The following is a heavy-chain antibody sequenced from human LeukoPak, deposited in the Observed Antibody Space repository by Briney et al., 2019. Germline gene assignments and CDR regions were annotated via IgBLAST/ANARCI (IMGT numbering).Heavy chain of an antibody. V-gene: IGHV1-69*05. CDR2: IIPIFGTA. Sequence: SVKVSCKASGGTFSSYAISWVRQAPGQGLEWMGGIIPIFGTANYAQKFQGRVTITTDESTSTAYMELSSLRSEDTAVYYCASGSYVWGSYRYTGPFDYRGQGTLVTVSS. CDR3: ASGSYVWGSYRYTGPFDY. D-gene: IGHD3-16*02. J-gene: IGHJ4*02. CDR1: GGTFSSYA.